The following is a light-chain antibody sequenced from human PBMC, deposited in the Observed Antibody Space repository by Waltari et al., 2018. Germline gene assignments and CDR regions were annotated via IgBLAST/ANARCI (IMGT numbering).Light chain of an antibody. Sequence: EIVMTQSPATLSVSPGERATLSCRVSQSVSSDLAWYQQKPGQAPRLLIYSASTRATGIPARFSGSGSGTEFTLTISSLQSEDFAVYYCQQYNTWPPMYTFGQGTKLEIK. CDR3: QQYNTWPPMYT. J-gene: IGKJ2*01. CDR1: QSVSSD. V-gene: IGKV3-15*01. CDR2: SAS.